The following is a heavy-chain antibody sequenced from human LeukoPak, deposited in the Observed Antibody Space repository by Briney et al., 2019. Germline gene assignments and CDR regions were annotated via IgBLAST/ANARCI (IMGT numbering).Heavy chain of an antibody. D-gene: IGHD3-16*02. J-gene: IGHJ4*02. CDR1: GYTFTSYA. CDR2: INMYNGNT. V-gene: IGHV1-18*01. CDR3: ARVVGNYVWGSYRPEGCFDS. Sequence: ASVKVSCKASGYTFTSYAISWVRQAPGQGPEWMGWINMYNGNTNYAQKLQGRVTMTTDTSTSTAYMELRSLRSDDTAGYYCARVVGNYVWGSYRPEGCFDSWGQGTLATVSS.